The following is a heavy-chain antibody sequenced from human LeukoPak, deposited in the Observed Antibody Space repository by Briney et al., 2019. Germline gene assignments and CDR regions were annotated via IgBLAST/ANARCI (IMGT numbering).Heavy chain of an antibody. CDR1: GFTVSRNY. Sequence: GGSLRLSCAASGFTVSRNYMSWVRQAPGKGLEWVSVIYSGGRSYYADSVKGRFTISRDNSKNTLYLQMDSLRVEDTAVYYCARAGPSSSWHQFDYWGQGTLVTVSS. J-gene: IGHJ4*02. V-gene: IGHV3-66*01. CDR3: ARAGPSSSWHQFDY. CDR2: IYSGGRS. D-gene: IGHD6-13*01.